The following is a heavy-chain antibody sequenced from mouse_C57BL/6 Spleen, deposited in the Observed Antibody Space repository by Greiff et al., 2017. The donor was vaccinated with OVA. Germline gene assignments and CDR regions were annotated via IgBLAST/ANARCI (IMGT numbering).Heavy chain of an antibody. CDR1: GYTFTSYW. Sequence: VQLQQPGAELVRPGSSVKLSCKASGYTFTSYWMHWVKQRPIQGLEWIGNIDPSDSETHYNQKFKDKATLTVDKSSSTAYMQLSSLTSEDSAVYYCARQIYYYGSSGNFDVWGTGTTVTVSS. J-gene: IGHJ1*03. CDR2: IDPSDSET. D-gene: IGHD1-1*01. V-gene: IGHV1-52*01. CDR3: ARQIYYYGSSGNFDV.